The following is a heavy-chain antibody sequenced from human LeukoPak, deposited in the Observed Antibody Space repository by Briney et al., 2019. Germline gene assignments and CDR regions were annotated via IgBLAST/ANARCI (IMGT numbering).Heavy chain of an antibody. Sequence: SQTLSLTCAVYGGSFSGYYWSWIRQPPGKGLEWIGEINHSGRTNYTPSLKRRDTISVDASKTQSSLTFSSVAAADTAVYYCARGNTSDYYGSGSYYSSFDYWGQGTLVTVSS. V-gene: IGHV4-34*01. CDR1: GGSFSGYY. D-gene: IGHD3-10*01. J-gene: IGHJ4*02. CDR3: ARGNTSDYYGSGSYYSSFDY. CDR2: INHSGRT.